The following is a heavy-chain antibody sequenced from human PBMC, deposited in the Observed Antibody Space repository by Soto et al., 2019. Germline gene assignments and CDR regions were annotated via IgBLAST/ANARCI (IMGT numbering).Heavy chain of an antibody. CDR2: ISYDGSEK. CDR3: AREVGGSSPPG. V-gene: IGHV3-30-3*01. Sequence: QVQLVESGGGVVQPGRSLRLSCAASGFTISRHAMHWVRQAPVKGLEWVAVISYDGSEKYYADSVKGRFTISRDSSKNTLYLQMDSLGPEDTAVYYCAREVGGSSPPGWGQGTLVTVFS. J-gene: IGHJ4*02. CDR1: GFTISRHA. D-gene: IGHD6-6*01.